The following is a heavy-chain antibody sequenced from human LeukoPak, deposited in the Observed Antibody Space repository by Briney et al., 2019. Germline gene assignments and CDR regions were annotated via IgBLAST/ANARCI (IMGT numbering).Heavy chain of an antibody. J-gene: IGHJ3*02. CDR2: ICHSGST. D-gene: IGHD3-3*01. V-gene: IGHV4-38-2*01. CDR1: GYSISSGYY. Sequence: PSETLSLTCAVSGYSISSGYYWGWIRQPPGQGLEWIGSICHSGSTYYNPSLKSRVTISVDTSKNQFSLKLSSVTAADTAVYYCAGKITIFGVVIWSDAFDIWGQGTMVTVSP. CDR3: AGKITIFGVVIWSDAFDI.